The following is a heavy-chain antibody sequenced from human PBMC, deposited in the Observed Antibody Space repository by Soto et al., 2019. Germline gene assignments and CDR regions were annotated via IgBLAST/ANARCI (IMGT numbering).Heavy chain of an antibody. D-gene: IGHD1-26*01. CDR1: GGSVTSTSYY. J-gene: IGHJ4*02. V-gene: IGHV4-61*01. Sequence: SETLSLTCTVSGGSVTSTSYYWSWIRQPPGKGLEWIGYISTSGSTNYNPSLKSRVTISVDTSKNQFSLKLSSVTAADTAVYYCATIGIVGATSVDYWGQGTLVTVSS. CDR2: ISTSGST. CDR3: ATIGIVGATSVDY.